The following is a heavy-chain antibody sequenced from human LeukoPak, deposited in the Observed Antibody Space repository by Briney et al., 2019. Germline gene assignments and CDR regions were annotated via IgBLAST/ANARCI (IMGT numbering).Heavy chain of an antibody. Sequence: GGSLTLSCAASGFTFSGSAMHWVRQASGKGLEWVGRIRSKANSYATAYAASVKGRFTISRDDSKNTAYLQMNSLKTEDTAVYYCTSPSGYSSGWFPSYWGQGTLVTVSS. CDR3: TSPSGYSSGWFPSY. J-gene: IGHJ4*02. D-gene: IGHD6-19*01. CDR1: GFTFSGSA. V-gene: IGHV3-73*01. CDR2: IRSKANSYAT.